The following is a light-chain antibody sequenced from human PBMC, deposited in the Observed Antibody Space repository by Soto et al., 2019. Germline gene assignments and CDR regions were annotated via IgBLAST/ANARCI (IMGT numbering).Light chain of an antibody. CDR2: EGS. V-gene: IGLV2-23*01. CDR1: SSDVGSYNL. CDR3: CSYAGSRV. Sequence: QYVLTQPASVSGSPGQSITISCTGTSSDVGSYNLVSWYQQHPGKAPKLMIYEGSKRPSGVSNRFSGSKSGNTASLTISGLQAEDEADYYCCSYAGSRVFGGGTQLTVL. J-gene: IGLJ7*01.